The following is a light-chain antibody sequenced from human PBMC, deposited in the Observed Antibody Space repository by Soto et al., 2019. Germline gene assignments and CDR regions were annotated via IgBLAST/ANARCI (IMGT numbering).Light chain of an antibody. CDR3: QQRSTWPPEFT. J-gene: IGKJ3*01. CDR2: DTF. Sequence: EIVLTQSPATLSLSPGERATLSYRASQSVGSHLTWYQQKPGQPPRLLIYDTFNRATGIPDRFSGRGSGTDFTLTISSLDPEDFAVYYCQQRSTWPPEFTFGPGTKVDIK. CDR1: QSVGSH. V-gene: IGKV3-11*01.